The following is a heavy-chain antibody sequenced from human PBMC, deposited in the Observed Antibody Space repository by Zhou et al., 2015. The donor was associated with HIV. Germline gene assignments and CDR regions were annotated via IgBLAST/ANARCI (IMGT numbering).Heavy chain of an antibody. CDR1: GGGFRSYG. CDR3: ARSAGEGGGPSVSGTS. V-gene: IGHV1-69*01. D-gene: IGHD1-26*01. Sequence: VQLVQSGAEAKKPGSSLRVSCKVSGGGFRSYGIAWVRQAPGQGLEWMGGLIPILGAPKYAQIFQGRVTISADDASRTVHMQMNGLLSEDTAVYYCARSAGEGGGPSVSGTSWGQGTLVAVSS. CDR2: LIPILGAP. J-gene: IGHJ4*02.